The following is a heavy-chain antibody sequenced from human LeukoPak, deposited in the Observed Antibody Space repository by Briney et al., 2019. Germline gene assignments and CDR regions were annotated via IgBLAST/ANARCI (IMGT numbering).Heavy chain of an antibody. J-gene: IGHJ3*02. CDR2: INHSGST. D-gene: IGHD4-17*01. CDR3: ARDLVTVTKGFDI. CDR1: GGSFSGYY. V-gene: IGHV4-34*01. Sequence: PSETLSLTCAVYGGSFSGYYWSWIRQPPGKGLEWIGEINHSGSTNYNPSLKSRLTISRDTSKNQFSLKLSSVTAADTAVYYCARDLVTVTKGFDIWGQGTMVSVSS.